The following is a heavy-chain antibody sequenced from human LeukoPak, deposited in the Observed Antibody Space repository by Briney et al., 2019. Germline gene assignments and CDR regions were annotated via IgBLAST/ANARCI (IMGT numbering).Heavy chain of an antibody. D-gene: IGHD5-18*01. J-gene: IGHJ5*02. V-gene: IGHV3-48*03. CDR1: GLTFSSYE. CDR2: IRSSGSTL. Sequence: PGGSLRLSSAASGLTFSSYEMYWVRQAPGKGLDRVSYIRSSGSTLYYADAVKRRFPTPRDNATISLYLHMNRLSAKDTAVYHCARAPGTAMLTVSGPNWFDPWGQGTLVTVSS. CDR3: ARAPGTAMLTVSGPNWFDP.